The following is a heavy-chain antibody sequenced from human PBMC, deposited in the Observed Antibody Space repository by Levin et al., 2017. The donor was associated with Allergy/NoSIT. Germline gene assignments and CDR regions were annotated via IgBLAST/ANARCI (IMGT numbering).Heavy chain of an antibody. D-gene: IGHD5-12*01. J-gene: IGHJ5*02. V-gene: IGHV3-30-3*01. CDR3: ARVAAIVATIHGWFDP. CDR1: GFTFSSYA. CDR2: ISYDGSNK. Sequence: GGSLRLSCAASGFTFSSYAMHWVRQAPGKGLEWVAVISYDGSNKYYADSVKGRFTISRDNSKNTLYLQMNSLRAEDTAVYYCARVAAIVATIHGWFDPGGQGTRVTVSS.